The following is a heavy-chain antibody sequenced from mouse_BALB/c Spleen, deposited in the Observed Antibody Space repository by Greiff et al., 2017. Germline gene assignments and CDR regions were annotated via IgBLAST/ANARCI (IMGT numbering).Heavy chain of an antibody. Sequence: EVKLVESGGDLVKPGGSLKLSCAASGFTFSSYGMSWVRQTPDKRLEWVATISSGGSYTYYPDSVKGRFTISRDNAKNTLYLQMSSLKSEDTAMYYCAREGGPPYAMDYWGQGTSVTVSS. CDR3: AREGGPPYAMDY. V-gene: IGHV5-6*01. J-gene: IGHJ4*01. CDR1: GFTFSSYG. CDR2: ISSGGSYT.